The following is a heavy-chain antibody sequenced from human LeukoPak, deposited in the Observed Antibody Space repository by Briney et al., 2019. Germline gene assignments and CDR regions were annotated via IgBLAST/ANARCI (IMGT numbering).Heavy chain of an antibody. Sequence: RASVNVSHTASGGTFSIYAISWVRQAPGQGGEWMGGIIPILGIANYAQKFQGRVTITADKSTSTAYMELSSLRSEDTAVYYCARYSSRERLLGYYYGMDVWGQGTTVTVSS. CDR1: GGTFSIYA. V-gene: IGHV1-69*10. CDR3: ARYSSRERLLGYYYGMDV. J-gene: IGHJ6*02. CDR2: IIPILGIA. D-gene: IGHD1-1*01.